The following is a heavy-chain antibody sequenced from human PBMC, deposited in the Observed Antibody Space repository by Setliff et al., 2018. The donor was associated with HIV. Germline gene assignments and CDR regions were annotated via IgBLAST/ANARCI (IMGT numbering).Heavy chain of an antibody. CDR3: ARVGYHGSGRYSFDY. J-gene: IGHJ4*02. CDR1: GGSISSATYY. V-gene: IGHV4-61*02. Sequence: PSETLSLTCSVSGGSISSATYYWNWIRQPAGKALEWIGRINTSGSTKYNPSLKSRVTISADTSKNQFSLNLSSVTAAETAVYYCARVGYHGSGRYSFDYWGQGTLVTVSS. D-gene: IGHD3-10*01. CDR2: INTSGST.